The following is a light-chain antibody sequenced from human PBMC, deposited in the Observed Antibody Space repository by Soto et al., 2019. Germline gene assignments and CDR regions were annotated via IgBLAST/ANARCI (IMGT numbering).Light chain of an antibody. CDR1: QSISRY. V-gene: IGKV3-20*01. J-gene: IGKJ1*01. CDR3: QQYGSSPPT. CDR2: GAS. Sequence: IVLTQSPGTLSLSPGERTTLSCRSSQSISRYLALYQQKPGQGPRLLIYGASSRATGTPDRFSGSGSGTDFTLTINRLEPEDFALYYSQQYGSSPPTFGQGAKVDVK.